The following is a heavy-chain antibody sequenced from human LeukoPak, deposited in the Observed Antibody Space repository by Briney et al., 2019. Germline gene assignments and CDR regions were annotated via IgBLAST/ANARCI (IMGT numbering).Heavy chain of an antibody. J-gene: IGHJ4*02. CDR3: ARGSGLSSIN. D-gene: IGHD1-26*01. Sequence: GGSLRLSCAASGFTFSTYEMNWVRQAPGKGLEWVSYISSSGSTINYADSVKGRFTISRDNAKNSLYLRMNSLRAEDTAVYYCARGSGLSSINWGQGTLVTVSS. V-gene: IGHV3-48*03. CDR1: GFTFSTYE. CDR2: ISSSGSTI.